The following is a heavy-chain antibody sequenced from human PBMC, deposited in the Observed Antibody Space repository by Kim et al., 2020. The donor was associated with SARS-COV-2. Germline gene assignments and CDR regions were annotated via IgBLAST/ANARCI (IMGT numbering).Heavy chain of an antibody. Sequence: SETLSLTCTVSGGSISSNYHYWGWIRQPPGKGLEWIGSIFYSGNTYYNPSLKSRVTISVDTSKNQFSLKLNSVTAADTAVYYCARQAVSHYDILTGYYPQYFHHWGQGTLVTVSS. CDR1: GGSISSNYHY. CDR3: ARQAVSHYDILTGYYPQYFHH. J-gene: IGHJ1*01. V-gene: IGHV4-39*01. CDR2: IFYSGNT. D-gene: IGHD3-9*01.